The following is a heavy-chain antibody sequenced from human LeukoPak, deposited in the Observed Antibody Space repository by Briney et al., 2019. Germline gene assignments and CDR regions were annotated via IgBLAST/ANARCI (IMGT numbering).Heavy chain of an antibody. CDR2: ISGSGGGT. D-gene: IGHD6-25*01. V-gene: IGHV3-23*01. CDR3: TKASATVWPNYFDS. Sequence: GGSLRLSCAASGFTFSSYAMSWVRHTSGKGLQWLSAISGSGGGTNYADSVKGRFTIFRDNSKNILYLQMNSLGAEDTAIYYCTKASATVWPNYFDSWGQGTLVTVSS. J-gene: IGHJ4*02. CDR1: GFTFSSYA.